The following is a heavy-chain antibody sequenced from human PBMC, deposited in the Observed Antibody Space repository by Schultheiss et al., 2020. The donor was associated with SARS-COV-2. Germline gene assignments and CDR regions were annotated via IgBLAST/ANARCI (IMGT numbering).Heavy chain of an antibody. CDR2: ISGSGGST. CDR3: ARDYCGGDCYSDY. J-gene: IGHJ4*02. Sequence: GESLKISCAASGFTFSSYAMSWVRQAPGKGLEWVSAISGSGGSTYYADSVKGRFTISRDNSKNTLYLQMNSLRDEDTAVYYCARDYCGGDCYSDYWGQGTLVTVSS. D-gene: IGHD2-21*01. CDR1: GFTFSSYA. V-gene: IGHV3-23*01.